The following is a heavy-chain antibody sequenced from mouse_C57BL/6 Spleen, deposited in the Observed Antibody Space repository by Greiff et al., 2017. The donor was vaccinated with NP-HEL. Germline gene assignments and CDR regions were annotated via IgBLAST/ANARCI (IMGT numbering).Heavy chain of an antibody. CDR1: GYTFTDYY. J-gene: IGHJ1*03. CDR3: ARGYSNYGYWYFDV. Sequence: DVQLQQSGPELVKPGASVKISCKASGYTFTDYYMNWVKQSHGKSLEWIGDINPNNGGTSYNQKFKGKATLTVDKSSSTAYMELRSLTSEDSAVYYCARGYSNYGYWYFDVWGTGTTVTVSS. V-gene: IGHV1-26*01. CDR2: INPNNGGT. D-gene: IGHD2-5*01.